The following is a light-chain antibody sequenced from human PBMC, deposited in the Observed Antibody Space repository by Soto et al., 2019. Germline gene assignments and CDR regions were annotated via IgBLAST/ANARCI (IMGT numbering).Light chain of an antibody. J-gene: IGLJ1*01. V-gene: IGLV2-14*02. CDR1: NNDVGYYFL. CDR3: SSYTNINTRACV. CDR2: EVT. Sequence: QSALTQPASVSGSPGQSITISCTGTNNDVGYYFLVSWYQHHPGRAPKLIIYEVTKRPLGISNRFSGSKSGNTASLTISGLQAEDEAEYYCSSYTNINTRACVFGTGTKVTVL.